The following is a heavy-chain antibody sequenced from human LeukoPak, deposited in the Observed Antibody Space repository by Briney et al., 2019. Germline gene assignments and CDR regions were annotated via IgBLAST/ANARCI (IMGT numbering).Heavy chain of an antibody. CDR1: GASISSNY. CDR3: ARVVRGAVTSNWFDP. D-gene: IGHD4-17*01. CDR2: IYYSGTT. V-gene: IGHV4-59*01. Sequence: TSETLSLTCSVSGASISSNYWTWIRQPPGKGLEWIGNIYYSGTTDYNPSLKSRVTMSVDTSKNEFSLKLTSVTAADTAIYYCARVVRGAVTSNWFDPWGQGTLVTVSS. J-gene: IGHJ5*02.